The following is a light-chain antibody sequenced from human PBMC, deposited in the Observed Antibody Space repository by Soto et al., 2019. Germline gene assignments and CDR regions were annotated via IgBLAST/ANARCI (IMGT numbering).Light chain of an antibody. CDR2: LGS. CDR1: QSLLHSNGYYY. J-gene: IGKJ1*01. V-gene: IGKV2-28*01. Sequence: DIVMPQSPLSLPVTPGEPASISCRSSQSLLHSNGYYYLDWYLQKPGQSPQLLIYLGSNRASGVPDRFSGSGSGTDFTLKISRVEAEDVGVYYCMQALQTRTFGQGTKVGIK. CDR3: MQALQTRT.